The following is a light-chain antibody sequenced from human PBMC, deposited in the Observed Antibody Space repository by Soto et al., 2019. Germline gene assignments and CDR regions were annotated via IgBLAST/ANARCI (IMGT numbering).Light chain of an antibody. J-gene: IGKJ2*01. Sequence: DIQMTQSPSTLSASVGDRVTITCRASQSISSWLAWYQQKPGQAPKLLIYKASDLQSGISSRFSGSGSGTEFKLTISSLQPDDYATYYCQQYKVYPYIFGQGTKLE. CDR3: QQYKVYPYI. CDR2: KAS. CDR1: QSISSW. V-gene: IGKV1-5*03.